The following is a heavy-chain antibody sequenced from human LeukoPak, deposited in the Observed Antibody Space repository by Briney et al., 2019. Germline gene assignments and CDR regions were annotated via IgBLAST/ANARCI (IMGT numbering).Heavy chain of an antibody. CDR1: GFTFSSYA. CDR2: ISGSGANT. CDR3: AKPKYDSSGYYGLLNY. D-gene: IGHD3-22*01. Sequence: PGGSLRLSCAASGFTFSSYAMNWVRQAPGKGLEWVSAISGSGANTYYADSVKGRFTISRDNSKNTVYLQMNSLRAEDTAVYYCAKPKYDSSGYYGLLNYWGQGTLVTVSS. V-gene: IGHV3-23*01. J-gene: IGHJ4*02.